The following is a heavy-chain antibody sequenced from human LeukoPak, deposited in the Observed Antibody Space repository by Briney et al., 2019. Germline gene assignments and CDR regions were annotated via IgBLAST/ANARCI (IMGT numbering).Heavy chain of an antibody. D-gene: IGHD3-9*01. Sequence: GGSLRLSCAASGFTFSSYAMSWVRQAPGKGLEWGSAISGSGGSTYYADSVKGRFTISRDNSKNTLYLQMNSLRAEDTAVYYCAKALVYDILTGPLDYWGQGTLVTVSS. CDR2: ISGSGGST. V-gene: IGHV3-23*01. J-gene: IGHJ4*02. CDR3: AKALVYDILTGPLDY. CDR1: GFTFSSYA.